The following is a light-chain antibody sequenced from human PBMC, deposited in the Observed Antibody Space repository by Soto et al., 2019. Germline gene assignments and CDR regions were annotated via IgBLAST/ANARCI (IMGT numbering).Light chain of an antibody. CDR3: QRYDNWPLT. CDR1: QSVSDR. Sequence: EIVMTQSPDTLSVSPGARAPLSCRASQSVSDRVVWYQQKSGQAPSLLIYAASTRAAGVPARFSGSGSGTEFSLTINSLQSEDSAVYYCQRYDNWPLTFGGGTKVDIK. V-gene: IGKV3-15*01. CDR2: AAS. J-gene: IGKJ4*01.